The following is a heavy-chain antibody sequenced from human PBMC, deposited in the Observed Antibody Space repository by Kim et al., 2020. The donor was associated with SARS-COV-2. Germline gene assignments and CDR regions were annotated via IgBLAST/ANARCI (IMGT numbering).Heavy chain of an antibody. Sequence: GGSLRLSCAASGFTFSSYGMHWVRQAPGNGLEWVAVIWYDGSNKYYADSVKGRFTISRDNSKNTLYLQMNSLRAEDTAVYYCARGNPGGGGAFDIWGQGT. CDR3: ARGNPGGGGAFDI. D-gene: IGHD2-15*01. CDR1: GFTFSSYG. V-gene: IGHV3-33*01. J-gene: IGHJ3*02. CDR2: IWYDGSNK.